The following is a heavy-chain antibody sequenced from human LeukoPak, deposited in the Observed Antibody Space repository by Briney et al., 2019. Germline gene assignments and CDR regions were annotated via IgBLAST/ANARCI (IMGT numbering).Heavy chain of an antibody. CDR2: IYSGGST. CDR1: GFTFSSYA. Sequence: PGGSLRLSCAASGFTFSSYAMSWVRQAPGKGLEWVSVIYSGGSTYYADSVKGRFTISRHNSKNTLYLQMNSLRAEDTAVYYCARDYGRLFDYWGQGTLVTVSS. J-gene: IGHJ4*02. D-gene: IGHD1-26*01. CDR3: ARDYGRLFDY. V-gene: IGHV3-53*04.